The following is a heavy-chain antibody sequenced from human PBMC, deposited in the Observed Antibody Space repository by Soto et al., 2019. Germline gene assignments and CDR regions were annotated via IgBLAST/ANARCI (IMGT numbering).Heavy chain of an antibody. Sequence: QVQLQESGPGLVKPSETLSLTCTVSGGSISSYYWSWIRQPPGKGLEWIGYIYYSGSTNYNPSLKSRVTISVDTYKNQFSLKLSSVTAADTAVYYCARDLRTTVTPNYYYYGMDVWGQGTTVTVSS. CDR1: GGSISSYY. CDR2: IYYSGST. J-gene: IGHJ6*02. V-gene: IGHV4-59*01. D-gene: IGHD4-17*01. CDR3: ARDLRTTVTPNYYYYGMDV.